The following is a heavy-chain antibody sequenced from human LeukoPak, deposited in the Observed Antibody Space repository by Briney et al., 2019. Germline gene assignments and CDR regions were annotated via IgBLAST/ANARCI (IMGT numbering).Heavy chain of an antibody. J-gene: IGHJ3*02. Sequence: PGGSLRLSCAASGFTFSSYGMHWVRQAPGKGLEWVAFIRYDGSNKYYADSVKGRFTISRDNSKNTLYLQMNSLRAEDTAVYYCAKDSDYYDSQRDIWGQGTMVTVSS. CDR2: IRYDGSNK. CDR3: AKDSDYYDSQRDI. V-gene: IGHV3-30*02. D-gene: IGHD3-22*01. CDR1: GFTFSSYG.